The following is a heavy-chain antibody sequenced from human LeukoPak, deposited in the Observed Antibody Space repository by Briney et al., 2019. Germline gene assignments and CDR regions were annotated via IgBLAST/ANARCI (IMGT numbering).Heavy chain of an antibody. Sequence: GGSLRLSCAASEFTFSTYALHWVRQAPGKGLEWVAVISYDGSNKYYADSVKGRFTISRDNSKNTLYLQMNSLRAEDTAVYYCAKDPPRVAFSLPEYWGQGTLVTVSS. J-gene: IGHJ4*02. V-gene: IGHV3-30*04. CDR3: AKDPPRVAFSLPEY. CDR1: EFTFSTYA. D-gene: IGHD5-12*01. CDR2: ISYDGSNK.